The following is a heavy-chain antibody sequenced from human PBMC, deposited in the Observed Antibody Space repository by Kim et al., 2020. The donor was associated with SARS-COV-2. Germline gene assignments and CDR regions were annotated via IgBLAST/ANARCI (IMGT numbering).Heavy chain of an antibody. D-gene: IGHD3-22*01. CDR3: ARDQAYYDSSGYYYFDY. CDR2: ISSSSSYT. J-gene: IGHJ4*02. CDR1: GFTFSDYY. V-gene: IGHV3-11*05. Sequence: GGSLRLSCAASGFTFSDYYMSWIRQAPGKGLEWVSYISSSSSYTNYADSVKGRFTISRDNAKNSLYLQMNSPRAEDTAVYYCARDQAYYDSSGYYYFDYWGRGTLITVSS.